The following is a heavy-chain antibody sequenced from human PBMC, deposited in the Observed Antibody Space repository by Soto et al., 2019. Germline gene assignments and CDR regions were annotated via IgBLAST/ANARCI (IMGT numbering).Heavy chain of an antibody. CDR3: ARGAGIAVTSTSFDC. CDR1: GFTFSSYS. CDR2: ISYDGSYK. D-gene: IGHD6-19*01. J-gene: IGHJ4*02. V-gene: IGHV3-30-3*01. Sequence: ESGGGVVQPGRSLRLSCAASGFTFSSYSMHWVRQAPGKGLEWVAVISYDGSYKYNADSVKGRFTISRDNSRNTLYLQMNSLRADDTAVYYCARGAGIAVTSTSFDCWGQGTLVTVSS.